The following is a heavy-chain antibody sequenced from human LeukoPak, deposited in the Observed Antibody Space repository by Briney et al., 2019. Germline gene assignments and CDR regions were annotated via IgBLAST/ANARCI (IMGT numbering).Heavy chain of an antibody. D-gene: IGHD5-18*01. CDR2: IYHSGST. CDR3: ARVGGYSYGSAIYYYYYYMDV. Sequence: SETLSLTCTVSGYSISSGYYWGWIRQPPGKGLEWIGSIYHSGSTYYNPSLKSRVTISVDTSKNQFSLKLSSVTAADTAVYYCARVGGYSYGSAIYYYYYYMDVWGKGTTVTVSS. J-gene: IGHJ6*03. CDR1: GYSISSGYY. V-gene: IGHV4-38-2*02.